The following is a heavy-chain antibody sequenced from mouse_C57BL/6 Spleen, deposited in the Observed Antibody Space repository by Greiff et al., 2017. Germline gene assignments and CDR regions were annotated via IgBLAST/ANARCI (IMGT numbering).Heavy chain of an antibody. V-gene: IGHV1-19*01. CDR2: INPYNGGT. CDR1: GYTFTDYY. Sequence: EVQLQQSGPVLVKPGASVKMSCKASGYTFTDYYMNWVKQSPGKSLEWIGVINPYNGGTSYNQKFKGKATLTVDKSSSTAYMELNSLTSEDSAVYYGARRDCNYGLYAMDYWGQGTSVTVSS. CDR3: ARRDCNYGLYAMDY. J-gene: IGHJ4*01. D-gene: IGHD2-1*01.